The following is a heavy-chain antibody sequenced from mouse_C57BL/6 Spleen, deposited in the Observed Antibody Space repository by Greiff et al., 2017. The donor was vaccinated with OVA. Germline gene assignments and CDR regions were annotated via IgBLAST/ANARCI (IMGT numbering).Heavy chain of an antibody. CDR3: TPEYYGPFDV. V-gene: IGHV1-55*01. Sequence: QVQLQQPGAELVKPGASVKMSCKASGYTFTSYWITWVKQRPGQGLEWIGDIYPGSGSTNYNEKFKSKATLTVDTSSSTAYMQLSSLTSEDTAVYYCTPEYYGPFDVWGTGTTVTVSS. J-gene: IGHJ1*03. D-gene: IGHD1-1*01. CDR2: IYPGSGST. CDR1: GYTFTSYW.